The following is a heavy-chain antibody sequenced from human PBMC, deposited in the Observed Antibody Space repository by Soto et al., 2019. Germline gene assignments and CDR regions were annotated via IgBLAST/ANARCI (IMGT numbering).Heavy chain of an antibody. V-gene: IGHV4-59*08. J-gene: IGHJ4*02. CDR1: SGSIDNVYW. CDR3: ARRNLFFDY. Sequence: SETLSLTCAVSSGSIDNVYWWSWIRQPPGKGLEWIGFVYHSGSRNYDPSLKSRVTISVDTSKNQFFLKLTSVTAADTALYYCARRNLFFDYWGQGALVTVSS. CDR2: VYHSGSR.